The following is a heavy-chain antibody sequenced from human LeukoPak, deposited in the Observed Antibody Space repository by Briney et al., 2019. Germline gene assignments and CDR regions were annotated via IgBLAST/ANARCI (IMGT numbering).Heavy chain of an antibody. J-gene: IGHJ4*02. CDR3: ARGERPFFDY. CDR2: INHSGST. Sequence: PSETLSLTCAVYGGSFSGYYWSWIRQPPGKGLEWIGEINHSGSTNYNPSLKSRVTISVDTSKNQFSLKPSSVTAANTAVYYCARGERPFFDYWGQGTLVTVSS. CDR1: GGSFSGYY. V-gene: IGHV4-34*01.